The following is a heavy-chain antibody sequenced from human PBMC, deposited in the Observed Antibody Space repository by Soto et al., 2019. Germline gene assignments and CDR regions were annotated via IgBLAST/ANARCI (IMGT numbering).Heavy chain of an antibody. V-gene: IGHV3-33*01. CDR1: GFTFSTYA. CDR2: IWHDGSQI. D-gene: IGHD2-15*01. CDR3: ARGIWAVVYGLDV. Sequence: QEQLVESGGGVVQPGRSLRLSCAASGFTFSTYAIHWVRQAPGKGLEWVAVIWHDGSQIYYADSVKGRFTISRDNSKNTLYLQMHSLRAEDTAVYYCARGIWAVVYGLDVWGQGTTVTVSA. J-gene: IGHJ6*01.